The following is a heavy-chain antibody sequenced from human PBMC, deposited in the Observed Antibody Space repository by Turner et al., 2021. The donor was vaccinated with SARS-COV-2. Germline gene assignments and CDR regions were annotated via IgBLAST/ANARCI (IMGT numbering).Heavy chain of an antibody. CDR3: ETGYQLRVNWFDP. J-gene: IGHJ5*02. D-gene: IGHD2-2*01. CDR1: GYTLTELS. V-gene: IGHV1-24*01. CDR2: FDPEDGET. Sequence: QVQLVQSGAEVKKPGASVKVSCKNSGYTLTELSMDWVRQAPGKRLEVMGGFDPEDGETIYAKNLQGRVTMTEDTSTDTAYRELSSLRSEDTAVYFCETGYQLRVNWFDPWGQGTMVTVSS.